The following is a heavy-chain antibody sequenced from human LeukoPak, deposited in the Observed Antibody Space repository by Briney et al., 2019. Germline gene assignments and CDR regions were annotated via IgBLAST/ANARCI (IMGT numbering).Heavy chain of an antibody. Sequence: PSETLSLTCAVYGGSFSGYYWSWIRQPPGKGLEWIGEINHSGSTNYNPSLKSRVTISVDTSKNQFSLKLSSVTAADTAVYYCARDIPFDRTVDYWGQGTLVTVSS. J-gene: IGHJ4*02. CDR3: ARDIPFDRTVDY. CDR1: GGSFSGYY. CDR2: INHSGST. V-gene: IGHV4-34*01. D-gene: IGHD1-14*01.